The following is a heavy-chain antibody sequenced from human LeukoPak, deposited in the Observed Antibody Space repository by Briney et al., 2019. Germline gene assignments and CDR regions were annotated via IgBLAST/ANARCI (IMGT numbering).Heavy chain of an antibody. D-gene: IGHD3-22*01. V-gene: IGHV3-15*01. CDR2: IKSKTDGGTT. Sequence: GGSLRLSCVVSGLTFSNAWMSWVRQAPGKGLEWVGRIKSKTDGGTTDYAAPVKGRFTISRDDSKITLYLQMSSLKTEDTAVYYCTTEGSGYYFHYWGQGTLVTVSS. CDR3: TTEGSGYYFHY. CDR1: GLTFSNAW. J-gene: IGHJ4*02.